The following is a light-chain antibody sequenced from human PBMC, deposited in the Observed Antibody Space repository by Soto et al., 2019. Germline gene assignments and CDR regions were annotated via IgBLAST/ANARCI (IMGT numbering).Light chain of an antibody. CDR2: GAS. CDR1: QSVSSSF. V-gene: IGKV3-20*01. Sequence: EIVLTQSPGTLSLSPGERATLSCRASQSVSSSFLAWYQQKPGQTPRLLIYGASSRATGIPDRFSGSGSGTDFTLTINRLEPEDFAVYYCQQYGGSRGITFGPGTKVDIK. CDR3: QQYGGSRGIT. J-gene: IGKJ3*01.